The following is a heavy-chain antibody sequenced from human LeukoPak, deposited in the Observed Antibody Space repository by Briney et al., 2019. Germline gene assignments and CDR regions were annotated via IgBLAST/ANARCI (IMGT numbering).Heavy chain of an antibody. D-gene: IGHD3-10*01. J-gene: IGHJ6*02. CDR3: ARFGELFTDDFYYGMDV. V-gene: IGHV3-21*01. CDR1: GFTFDDYG. CDR2: ISSSSSDI. Sequence: GGSLRLSCAASGFTFDDYGMSWVRQAPGKGLEWVSSISSSSSDIYYADSMKGRFTISRDNAKSSLYLQMNSLRAADTAVYYCARFGELFTDDFYYGMDVWGQGTTVTVSS.